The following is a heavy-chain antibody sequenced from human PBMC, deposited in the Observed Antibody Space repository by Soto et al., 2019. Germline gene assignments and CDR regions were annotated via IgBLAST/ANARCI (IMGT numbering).Heavy chain of an antibody. Sequence: GASVKVSCKASGYTFTGYYMHWVRQAPGQGLEWMGWINPNSGGTNYAQNFQGWVTMTRDTSISTAYMDLSRLRSDDTAVYYCATSRDATSGGLDFWGQGTLVTVSS. CDR2: INPNSGGT. CDR3: ATSRDATSGGLDF. J-gene: IGHJ4*02. V-gene: IGHV1-2*04. CDR1: GYTFTGYY. D-gene: IGHD2-15*01.